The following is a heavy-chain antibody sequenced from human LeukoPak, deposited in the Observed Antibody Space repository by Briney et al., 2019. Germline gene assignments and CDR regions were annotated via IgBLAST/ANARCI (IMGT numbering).Heavy chain of an antibody. Sequence: PSETLSLTCTVSGGSISSSSYYWGWLRQPPGKGLEWLGSIYYSGSTYYNPSLKSRVTISVDTSKNQFSLKLSSVTAADTAVYYCATRTRGYSYAAFDYWGQGTLVTVSS. D-gene: IGHD5-18*01. J-gene: IGHJ4*02. CDR2: IYYSGST. CDR1: GGSISSSSYY. CDR3: ATRTRGYSYAAFDY. V-gene: IGHV4-39*01.